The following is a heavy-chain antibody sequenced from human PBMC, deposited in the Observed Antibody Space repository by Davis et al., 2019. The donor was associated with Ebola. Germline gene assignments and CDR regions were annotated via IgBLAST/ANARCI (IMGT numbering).Heavy chain of an antibody. CDR3: ARYDFWSGVSPYYYMDV. CDR2: IDPSDSYT. Sequence: PGGSLRLSCKGSGYSFTSYWISWVRQMPGKGLEWMGRIDPSDSYTNYSPSFQGHVTISADKSISTAYLQWSSLKASDTAMYYCARYDFWSGVSPYYYMDVWGKGTTVTVSS. D-gene: IGHD3-3*01. J-gene: IGHJ6*03. CDR1: GYSFTSYW. V-gene: IGHV5-10-1*01.